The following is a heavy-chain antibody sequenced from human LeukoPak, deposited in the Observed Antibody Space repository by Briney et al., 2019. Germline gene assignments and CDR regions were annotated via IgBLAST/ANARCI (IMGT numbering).Heavy chain of an antibody. Sequence: SETLSLTCAVYGGSFSGYYWSWIRQPPGKGLEWIGEINHSGSTNYNPSLKSRVTISVDTSKNQFSLELSSVTAADTAVYYCARPMSWYSSGWYFDYWGQGTLVTVSS. V-gene: IGHV4-34*01. CDR1: GGSFSGYY. CDR2: INHSGST. D-gene: IGHD6-19*01. J-gene: IGHJ4*02. CDR3: ARPMSWYSSGWYFDY.